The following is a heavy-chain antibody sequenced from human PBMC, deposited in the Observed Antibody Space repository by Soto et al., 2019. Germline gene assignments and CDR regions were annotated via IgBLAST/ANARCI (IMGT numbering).Heavy chain of an antibody. D-gene: IGHD3-9*01. J-gene: IGHJ5*02. Sequence: PGESLKISCKGSGYSFTSYWIGWVRQMPGKGLEWMGIIYPGDSDTRYSPSFQGQVTISADKSVSTAYLQWSSLKASDTAMYYCARRGRYFDWKRGNWFDPWGQGTLVTVSS. V-gene: IGHV5-51*01. CDR3: ARRGRYFDWKRGNWFDP. CDR1: GYSFTSYW. CDR2: IYPGDSDT.